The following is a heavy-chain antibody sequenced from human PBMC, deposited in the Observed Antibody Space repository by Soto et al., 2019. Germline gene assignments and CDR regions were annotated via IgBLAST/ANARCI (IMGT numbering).Heavy chain of an antibody. CDR3: ARLTYYDFWSGYPPRYYYGMDV. D-gene: IGHD3-3*01. Sequence: PGGSLRLSCAASGFTVSSNYMSWVRQAQGKGLEWVSVIYSGGSTYYADSVKGRFTISRDNSKNTLYLQMNSLRAEDTAVYYCARLTYYDFWSGYPPRYYYGMDVWGQGTTVTVSS. CDR2: IYSGGST. V-gene: IGHV3-53*01. CDR1: GFTVSSNY. J-gene: IGHJ6*02.